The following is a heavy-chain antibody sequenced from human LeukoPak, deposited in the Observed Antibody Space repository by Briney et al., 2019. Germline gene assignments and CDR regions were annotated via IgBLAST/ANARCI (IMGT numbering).Heavy chain of an antibody. CDR3: ARSAPRQPPEIDY. D-gene: IGHD1-1*01. Sequence: PSEPLSLTCTVSGGPISNYNWSWIRQPPEEGLERIGNIYYSGSTNYNPSLTSRVTISVDTSKNQFSLKLSSVTAADTAVYYCARSAPRQPPEIDYWGQGTLVTVSS. J-gene: IGHJ4*02. V-gene: IGHV4-59*01. CDR2: IYYSGST. CDR1: GGPISNYN.